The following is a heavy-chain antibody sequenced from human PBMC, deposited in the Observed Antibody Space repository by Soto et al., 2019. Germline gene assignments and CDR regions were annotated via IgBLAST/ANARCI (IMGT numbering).Heavy chain of an antibody. CDR1: GDTVSSNSVA. V-gene: IGHV6-1*01. Sequence: PSQTLSLTCVGSGDTVSSNSVAWIWVRQSPSRGLEWLGRTYYSSRWYSDYAVSVRSRIDINADTSKNQVSLQLNSVTPEDTAVYYCARSEEDSDYYYYGMDVWGQGTTVTVSS. CDR3: ARSEEDSDYYYYGMDV. D-gene: IGHD2-15*01. CDR2: TYYSSRWYS. J-gene: IGHJ6*02.